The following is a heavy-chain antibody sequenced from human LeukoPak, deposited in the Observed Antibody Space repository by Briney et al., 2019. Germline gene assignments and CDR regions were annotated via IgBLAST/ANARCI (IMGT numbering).Heavy chain of an antibody. D-gene: IGHD4-17*01. Sequence: VASVKVSCKASGYTFTSYDINWVRQATGQGLEWMGWMNPNSGNTGYAQKFQGRVTMTRNTSISTAYMELSSLRSEDTAVYYCARGFKNDYGDYGALVDPWGQGTLVTVSS. CDR2: MNPNSGNT. CDR3: ARGFKNDYGDYGALVDP. V-gene: IGHV1-8*01. J-gene: IGHJ5*02. CDR1: GYTFTSYD.